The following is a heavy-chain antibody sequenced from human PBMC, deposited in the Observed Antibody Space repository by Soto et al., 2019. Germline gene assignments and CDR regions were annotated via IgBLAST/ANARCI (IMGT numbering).Heavy chain of an antibody. CDR2: IYYSGST. Sequence: SETLSLTCTVSGGSISSSSYYWGWIRQPPGKGLEWIGSIYYSGSTYYNPSLKSRVTISVDTSKNQFSLKLSSVTAADAAVYYCARHLSLVGATWIYYGMDVWGQGTTVTVSS. D-gene: IGHD1-26*01. V-gene: IGHV4-39*01. J-gene: IGHJ6*02. CDR3: ARHLSLVGATWIYYGMDV. CDR1: GGSISSSSYY.